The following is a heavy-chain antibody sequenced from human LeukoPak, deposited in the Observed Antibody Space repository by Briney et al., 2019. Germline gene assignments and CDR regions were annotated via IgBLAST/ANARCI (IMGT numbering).Heavy chain of an antibody. J-gene: IGHJ2*01. V-gene: IGHV3-23*01. Sequence: GGSLRLSCTASGFTFSSYAMSWFRQAPGKGLEWVSGISGGGGSTYYADSVKGRFTISRDNSKNTLYLQMNSLRAEDTAVYYCAKAADDSSGYYPLINYYFDLWGRGTLVTVSS. D-gene: IGHD3-22*01. CDR1: GFTFSSYA. CDR2: ISGGGGST. CDR3: AKAADDSSGYYPLINYYFDL.